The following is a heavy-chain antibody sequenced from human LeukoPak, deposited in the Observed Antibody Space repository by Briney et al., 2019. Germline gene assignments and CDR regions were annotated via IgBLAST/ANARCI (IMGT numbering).Heavy chain of an antibody. CDR3: ARRAAAVIDAFDI. V-gene: IGHV4-39*01. CDR1: GGSISSSSYY. D-gene: IGHD6-13*01. CDR2: IYYSGST. Sequence: SETLSLTCTVSGGSISSSSYYWGWIRQPPGKGLEWIGSIYYSGSTYYNPSLKSRVTISVDTSKNQFSLQLSSVTAADTAAYYCARRAAAVIDAFDIWGQGTMVTVSS. J-gene: IGHJ3*02.